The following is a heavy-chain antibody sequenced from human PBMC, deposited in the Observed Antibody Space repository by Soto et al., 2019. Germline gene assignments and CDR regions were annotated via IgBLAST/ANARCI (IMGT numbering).Heavy chain of an antibody. CDR3: ARQITVTTGNFDY. D-gene: IGHD4-17*01. CDR2: IYPADSDT. J-gene: IGHJ4*02. Sequence: PGESLKISCKGSGYRFTTYWIGWVRQMPGKGLEWMGIIYPADSDTTYSPSFQGQVTISADKSISTAYLQWSSLKASDTAMYYCARQITVTTGNFDYWGQGTPVTVSS. CDR1: GYRFTTYW. V-gene: IGHV5-51*01.